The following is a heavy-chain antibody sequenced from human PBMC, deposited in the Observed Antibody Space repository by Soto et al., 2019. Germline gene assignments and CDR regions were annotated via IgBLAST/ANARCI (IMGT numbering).Heavy chain of an antibody. Sequence: QVQLVQSGAEVKKPGSSVKVSCKASGGTFSSYAISWVRQAPGQGLEWMGGIIPIFGTANYAQKFQGRVTITADESTSTAYMELSSLRSEDTAVYYCASSSGGGYSCYDWAFDYWGQGTLVTVSS. CDR2: IIPIFGTA. J-gene: IGHJ4*02. CDR3: ASSSGGGYSCYDWAFDY. CDR1: GGTFSSYA. V-gene: IGHV1-69*01. D-gene: IGHD5-12*01.